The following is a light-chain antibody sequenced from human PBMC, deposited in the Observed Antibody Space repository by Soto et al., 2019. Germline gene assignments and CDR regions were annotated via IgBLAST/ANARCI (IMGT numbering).Light chain of an antibody. CDR1: QSVSSY. J-gene: IGKJ2*01. CDR3: QQRSSWPYT. CDR2: DAS. Sequence: EIVLTQSPATLSLSPGERATLSCRASQSVSSYLSWYQQKPGQAPRLLIYDASKRATVIPARFSGSGSGPDFTLTISSLEPEDFAVYYCQQRSSWPYTFGPGTQLEI. V-gene: IGKV3-11*01.